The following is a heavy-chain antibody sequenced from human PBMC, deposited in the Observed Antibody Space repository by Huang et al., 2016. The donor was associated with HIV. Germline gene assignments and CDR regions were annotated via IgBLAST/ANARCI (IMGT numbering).Heavy chain of an antibody. D-gene: IGHD1-26*01. Sequence: EVQLVESGGGLIQPGGSLRLSCAASGFTVSSNYISWVRQAPGKGLEWVSVIYSDDSTYFADSVQGRFTISRDNSKNTLYLQMNSLRAEDTAVYYCAAQWELRGGVDFWGQGTLVTVSS. J-gene: IGHJ4*02. CDR3: AAQWELRGGVDF. CDR2: IYSDDST. V-gene: IGHV3-53*01. CDR1: GFTVSSNY.